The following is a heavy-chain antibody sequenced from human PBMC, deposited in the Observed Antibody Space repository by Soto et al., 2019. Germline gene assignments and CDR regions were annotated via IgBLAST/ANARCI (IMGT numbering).Heavy chain of an antibody. Sequence: EVQLVESGGGLVQPGGSLRLSCAASGFAFSSYWMQWVRQAPGKGPVWVSRISSDGRNTTYADFVKGRFTISRDNAENTLHLQMTSLTDADTAGYYWIKASTVTGVGGYRWGQGTLVTVSS. V-gene: IGHV3-74*01. CDR1: GFAFSSYW. CDR3: IKASTVTGVGGYR. J-gene: IGHJ5*02. CDR2: ISSDGRNT. D-gene: IGHD6-19*01.